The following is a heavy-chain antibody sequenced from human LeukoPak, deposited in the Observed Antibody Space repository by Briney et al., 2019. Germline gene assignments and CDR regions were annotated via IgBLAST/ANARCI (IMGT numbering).Heavy chain of an antibody. CDR2: INHSGST. D-gene: IGHD2-15*01. Sequence: SETLSLTCAVYGGSFSGYYWSWIRQPPGKGLEWIGEINHSGSTNYNPSLKSRVTISVDTSKNQFSLKLSSVTAADTAVYYCASRRYCSGGSCYFEDYYYHYMDVWGKGTTVTISS. CDR1: GGSFSGYY. V-gene: IGHV4-34*01. CDR3: ASRRYCSGGSCYFEDYYYHYMDV. J-gene: IGHJ6*03.